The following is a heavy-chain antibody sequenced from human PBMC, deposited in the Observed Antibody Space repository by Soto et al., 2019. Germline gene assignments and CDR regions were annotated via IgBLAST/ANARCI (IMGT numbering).Heavy chain of an antibody. CDR3: AKTLIAVAGIFDY. D-gene: IGHD6-19*01. V-gene: IGHV1-3*01. CDR2: INAGNGNT. J-gene: IGHJ4*02. CDR1: GYIFTSYA. Sequence: ASVKVSCKASGYIFTSYAMHWVRQAPGQRLEWMGWINAGNGNTKYSQKFQGRVTITRDTSASTAYMELSSLRSEDTAVYYCAKTLIAVAGIFDYWGRGTLVTVSS.